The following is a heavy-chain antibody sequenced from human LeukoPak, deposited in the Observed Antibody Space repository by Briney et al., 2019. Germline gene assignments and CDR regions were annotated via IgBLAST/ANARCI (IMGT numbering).Heavy chain of an antibody. D-gene: IGHD6-19*01. CDR1: GFTFSSYS. V-gene: IGHV3-33*08. CDR2: IWYDGSNK. Sequence: PGGSLRLSCAASGFTFSSYSMHWVRQAPGKGLEWVAVIWYDGSNKYYADSVKGRFTISRDNSKNTLYLQMNSLRAEDTAVYYCARDFWQWLALDYWGQGTLVTVSS. J-gene: IGHJ4*02. CDR3: ARDFWQWLALDY.